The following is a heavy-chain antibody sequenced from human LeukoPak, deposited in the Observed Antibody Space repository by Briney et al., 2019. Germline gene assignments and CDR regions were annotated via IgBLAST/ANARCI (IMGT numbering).Heavy chain of an antibody. D-gene: IGHD6-19*01. CDR2: ISNSSPNI. J-gene: IGHJ1*01. Sequence: PGGSLRLSCAASGFTFISYSMNWVRQAPGKGLEWVSSISNSSPNIYYADSVKGRFTISRDSAKDSLFLQMKSLRAEETAVYYCAKQYSSDWNGLAEYFQHWGQGTLPTVSS. V-gene: IGHV3-21*04. CDR3: AKQYSSDWNGLAEYFQH. CDR1: GFTFISYS.